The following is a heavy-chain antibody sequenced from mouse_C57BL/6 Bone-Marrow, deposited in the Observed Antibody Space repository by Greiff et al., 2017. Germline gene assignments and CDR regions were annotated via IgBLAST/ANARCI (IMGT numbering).Heavy chain of an antibody. J-gene: IGHJ2*01. Sequence: QVHVKQSGAELVKPGASVKMSCKASGYTFTSYWITWVKQRPGQGLEWIGDIYPGSGSTNYNEKFKSKATLTVDTSSSTAYMQLSSLTSEDSAVYYCARRTTVVAHFDYWGQGTTLTVSS. CDR3: ARRTTVVAHFDY. D-gene: IGHD1-1*01. V-gene: IGHV1-55*01. CDR1: GYTFTSYW. CDR2: IYPGSGST.